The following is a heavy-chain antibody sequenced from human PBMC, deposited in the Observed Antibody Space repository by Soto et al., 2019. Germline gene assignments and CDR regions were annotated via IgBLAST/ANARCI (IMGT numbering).Heavy chain of an antibody. CDR3: VGFLVGATFSYHP. Sequence: GGSLRLSCAASGFTFSDYSMNWVRQAPGKGLEWISYISSSGMSIYYADSVKGRFTISRDSAKNSLYLQMNSLRDEDTAMYYCVGFLVGATFSYHPWGQGTLVTVSS. V-gene: IGHV3-48*02. J-gene: IGHJ5*02. CDR2: ISSSGMSI. D-gene: IGHD1-26*01. CDR1: GFTFSDYS.